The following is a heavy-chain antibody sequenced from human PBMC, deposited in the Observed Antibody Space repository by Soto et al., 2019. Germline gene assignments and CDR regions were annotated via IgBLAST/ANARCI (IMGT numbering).Heavy chain of an antibody. V-gene: IGHV6-1*01. D-gene: IGHD2-15*01. CDR3: ARDPRGRIRLYYYYGMDV. CDR1: GDSVSSNSAA. J-gene: IGHJ6*02. Sequence: SQTLSLTCAISGDSVSSNSAAWNWIRQSPSRGLEWLGRTYYRSKWYNDYAVSVKSRITINSDTSKNQFSLQLNSVTPEDTAVYYCARDPRGRIRLYYYYGMDVWGQGTTVTVSS. CDR2: TYYRSKWYN.